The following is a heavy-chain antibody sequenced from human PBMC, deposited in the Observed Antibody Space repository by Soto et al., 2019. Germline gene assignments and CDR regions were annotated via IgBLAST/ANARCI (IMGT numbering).Heavy chain of an antibody. CDR1: AFTLSSYE. CDR3: ATEGGYYGLDV. CDR2: ISSSGSII. V-gene: IGHV3-48*03. Sequence: PGGSLRLSCAASAFTLSSYEMNWVRQAPGKGLEWVSYISSSGSIIYYADSVKGRFTISRDNAKNSLYLQMNSLRAEDMAVYYCATEGGYYGLDVWGQGTTVTVSS. J-gene: IGHJ6*02.